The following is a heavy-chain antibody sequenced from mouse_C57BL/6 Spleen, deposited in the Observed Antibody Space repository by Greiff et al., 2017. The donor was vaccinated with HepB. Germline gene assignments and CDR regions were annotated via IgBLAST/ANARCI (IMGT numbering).Heavy chain of an antibody. D-gene: IGHD1-1*01. CDR2: INPNNGGT. Sequence: VQLQQSGPELVKPGASVKISCKASGYTFTDYYMNWVKQSHGKSLEWIGDINPNNGGTSYNQKFKGKATLTVDKSSSTAYMELRSLTSEDSAVYYCARWTTVAPLAYWGQGTLVTVSA. V-gene: IGHV1-26*01. CDR3: ARWTTVAPLAY. J-gene: IGHJ3*01. CDR1: GYTFTDYY.